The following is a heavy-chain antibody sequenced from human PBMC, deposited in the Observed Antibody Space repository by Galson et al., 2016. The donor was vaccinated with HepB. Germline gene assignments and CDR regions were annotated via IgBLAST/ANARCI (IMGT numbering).Heavy chain of an antibody. CDR3: AGVPTKDY. Sequence: ETLSLTCAVYGGSFSGYSWSWIRQPPGKGLEWIGEINHSGGTNYNPSLKSRVIISVDTSKSQFSLKLSSVTAADTAVYYCAGVPTKDYWGQGTLVTVSS. CDR1: GGSFSGYS. D-gene: IGHD1-26*01. J-gene: IGHJ4*02. V-gene: IGHV4-34*01. CDR2: INHSGGT.